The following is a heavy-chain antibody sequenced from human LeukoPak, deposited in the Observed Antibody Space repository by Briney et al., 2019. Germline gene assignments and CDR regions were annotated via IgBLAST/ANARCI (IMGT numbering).Heavy chain of an antibody. V-gene: IGHV1-8*01. J-gene: IGHJ3*02. CDR3: ARGLGYCSSTSCYWVGGDAFDI. CDR2: MNPNSGNT. CDR1: GYTLTSYD. Sequence: ASVKVSCKASGYTLTSYDINWVRQATGQGLEWMGWMNPNSGNTGYAQKFQGRVTMTRNTSISTAYMELSSLRSEDTAVYYCARGLGYCSSTSCYWVGGDAFDIWGQGTMVTVSS. D-gene: IGHD2-2*01.